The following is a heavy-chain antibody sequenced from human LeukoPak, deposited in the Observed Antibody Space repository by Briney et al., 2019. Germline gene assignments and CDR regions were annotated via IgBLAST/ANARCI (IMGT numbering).Heavy chain of an antibody. V-gene: IGHV3-7*03. Sequence: GGSLRLSCAASGFTFSSYWMSWVRQAPGKGLEWVANIKQDGSEKYYVDSVKGRFTISRDNAKNSLYLQMNSLRAEDTALYYCAKDVGPANYYYGMDVWGQGTTVTVSS. J-gene: IGHJ6*02. CDR1: GFTFSSYW. CDR3: AKDVGPANYYYGMDV. D-gene: IGHD1-26*01. CDR2: IKQDGSEK.